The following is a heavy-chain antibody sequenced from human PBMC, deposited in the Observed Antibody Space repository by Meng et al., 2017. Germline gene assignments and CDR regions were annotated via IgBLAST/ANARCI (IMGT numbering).Heavy chain of an antibody. D-gene: IGHD2-15*01. Sequence: QVQLQQWGAGLLKPSETLSLTCAVYGGSFSGYYWSWIRQPPGKGLEWIGEINHSGSTNYNPSLKSRVTISVVTSKNQFSLKLSSVTAADTAVYYCARGLSIVVVVAATWFDPWGQGTLVTVSS. CDR3: ARGLSIVVVVAATWFDP. CDR2: INHSGST. CDR1: GGSFSGYY. J-gene: IGHJ5*02. V-gene: IGHV4-34*01.